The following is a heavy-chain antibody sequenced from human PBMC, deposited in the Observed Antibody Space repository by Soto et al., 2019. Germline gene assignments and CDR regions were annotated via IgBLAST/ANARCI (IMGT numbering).Heavy chain of an antibody. V-gene: IGHV3-48*02. CDR1: GFSFSAYS. CDR2: TSTSSTTK. Sequence: GGSLRLSCAASGFSFSAYSMNWVRQAPGKGLEWIAYTSTSSTTKYYADSVRGQFSISRDNANDLLYLDMDKLRDEDTGIYYCAGSYSSGNWYFDYWGLGTPVTVSS. J-gene: IGHJ4*02. D-gene: IGHD3-10*01. CDR3: AGSYSSGNWYFDY.